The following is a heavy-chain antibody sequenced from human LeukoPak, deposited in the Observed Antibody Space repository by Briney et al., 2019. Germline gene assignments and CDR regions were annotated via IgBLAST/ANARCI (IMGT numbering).Heavy chain of an antibody. D-gene: IGHD3-10*01. CDR1: AGSVSRFY. CDR2: IYTSGST. Sequence: SETLSLTCTVYAGSVSRFYWSWIRQPPGKGLEWMGYIYTSGSTNYNPSLKSRVTISVDTSKNQFSLKLRSMTAADTAVYYCARDKIEGYYGSGGVISISYYYYMDVWGKGTTVTVSS. V-gene: IGHV4-4*09. J-gene: IGHJ6*03. CDR3: ARDKIEGYYGSGGVISISYYYYMDV.